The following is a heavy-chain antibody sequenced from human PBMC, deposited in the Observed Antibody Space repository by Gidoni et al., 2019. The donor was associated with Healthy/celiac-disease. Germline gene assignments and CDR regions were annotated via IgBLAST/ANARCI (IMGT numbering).Heavy chain of an antibody. CDR3: AKDHTYGSYYYYGMDV. CDR1: GFTFEDYA. V-gene: IGHV3-9*01. Sequence: EVQLVESGGGLVQPGRSLRLSCAASGFTFEDYAMHWVRQAPGKGLEWVSGISWNSGSIGYADSVKGRFTISRDNAKNSLYLQMNSLRAEDTALYYCAKDHTYGSYYYYGMDVWGQGTTVTVSS. J-gene: IGHJ6*02. CDR2: ISWNSGSI. D-gene: IGHD3-10*01.